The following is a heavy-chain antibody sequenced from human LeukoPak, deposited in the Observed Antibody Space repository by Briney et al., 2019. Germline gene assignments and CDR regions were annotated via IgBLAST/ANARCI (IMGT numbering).Heavy chain of an antibody. CDR1: GFTFSSYS. CDR3: ASIYCSSTSCYSADY. J-gene: IGHJ4*02. CDR2: ISSSSSYI. V-gene: IGHV3-21*01. Sequence: GGSLTLSCAASGFTFSSYSMNWVRQAPGKGLEWVSSISSSSSYIYYADSVKGRFTISRDNAKNSLYLQMNSLRAEDTAVYYCASIYCSSTSCYSADYWGQGTLVTVSS. D-gene: IGHD2-2*01.